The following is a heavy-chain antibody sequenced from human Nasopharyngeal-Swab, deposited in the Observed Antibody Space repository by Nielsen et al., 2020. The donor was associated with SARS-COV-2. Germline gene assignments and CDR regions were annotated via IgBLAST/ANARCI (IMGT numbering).Heavy chain of an antibody. V-gene: IGHV1-69*06. J-gene: IGHJ5*02. Sequence: WVGQAPGQGLEWMGGIIPIFGTANYAQKYQGRVTITADKSTSTAYMELSSLRSEDTAMYYCARAWFGELSRWFDPWGQGTLVTVSS. CDR2: IIPIFGTA. CDR3: ARAWFGELSRWFDP. D-gene: IGHD3-10*01.